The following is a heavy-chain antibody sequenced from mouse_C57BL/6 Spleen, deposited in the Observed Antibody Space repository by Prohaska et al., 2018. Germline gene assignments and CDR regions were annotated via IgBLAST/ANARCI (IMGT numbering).Heavy chain of an antibody. Sequence: EVKLEESGGGLVQPGGSMKLSCVASGFTFSNYWMNWVRQSPEKGLEWVAQIRLKSDNYATHYAESVKGRFTISRDDSKSSVYLQMNNLRAEDTGIYYCTIYYGSTWFAYWGQGTLVTVSA. V-gene: IGHV6-3*01. D-gene: IGHD1-1*01. CDR3: TIYYGSTWFAY. CDR2: IRLKSDNYAT. J-gene: IGHJ3*01. CDR1: GFTFSNYW.